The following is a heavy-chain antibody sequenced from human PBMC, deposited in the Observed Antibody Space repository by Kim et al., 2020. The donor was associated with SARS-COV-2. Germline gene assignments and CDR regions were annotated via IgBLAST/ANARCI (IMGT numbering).Heavy chain of an antibody. D-gene: IGHD2-2*01. V-gene: IGHV1-69*02. CDR3: ARGATVVVPAASYYFDY. CDR1: GGTFSSYT. J-gene: IGHJ4*02. Sequence: SVKVSCKASGGTFSSYTISWVRQAPGQGLEWMGRIIPILGITNYAQKFQGRVTITADKSTSTAYMELSSLRSEDTAVYYCARGATVVVPAASYYFDYWGQGTLVTVSS. CDR2: IIPILGIT.